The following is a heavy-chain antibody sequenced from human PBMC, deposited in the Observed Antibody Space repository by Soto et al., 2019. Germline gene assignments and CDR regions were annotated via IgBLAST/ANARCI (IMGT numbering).Heavy chain of an antibody. Sequence: SETLSLTCTVSGGSISSYYWSWIRQPPGKGLEWIGYIYYSGSTNYNPSLKSRVTISVDTSKNQFSLKLSSVTAADTAVYYCAKGGLYGWNHVYFDYWGQGTLVTVSS. V-gene: IGHV4-59*01. CDR3: AKGGLYGWNHVYFDY. J-gene: IGHJ4*02. CDR1: GGSISSYY. D-gene: IGHD1-1*01. CDR2: IYYSGST.